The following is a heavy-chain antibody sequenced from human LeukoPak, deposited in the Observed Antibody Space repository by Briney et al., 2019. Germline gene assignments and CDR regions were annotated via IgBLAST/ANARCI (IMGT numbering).Heavy chain of an antibody. D-gene: IGHD6-13*01. CDR1: GFTFSSYA. Sequence: GGSLRLSCAASGFTFSSYAMSWVRQAPGKGLEWVSAISGSGGSTYYADSVKGRFTISRDNSKNTLYLQMNSLRAEDTAVYYCVKRNSAAAGTGWFDPWGQGTLVTVSS. J-gene: IGHJ5*02. V-gene: IGHV3-23*01. CDR3: VKRNSAAAGTGWFDP. CDR2: ISGSGGST.